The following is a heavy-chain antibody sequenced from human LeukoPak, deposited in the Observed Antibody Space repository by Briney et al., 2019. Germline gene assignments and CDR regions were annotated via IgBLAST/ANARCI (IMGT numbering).Heavy chain of an antibody. J-gene: IGHJ4*02. Sequence: SETLSLTCTVSGGSISSSSYYWGWIRQPPGKGLEWIGSIFYSGHTYYNPSLKSRVTMSVDTSKNQFSLKLGSVTAADTAVYYCARHGWSSSKYYFDYWGQGTLVTVSS. V-gene: IGHV4-39*01. CDR2: IFYSGHT. D-gene: IGHD6-6*01. CDR1: GGSISSSSYY. CDR3: ARHGWSSSKYYFDY.